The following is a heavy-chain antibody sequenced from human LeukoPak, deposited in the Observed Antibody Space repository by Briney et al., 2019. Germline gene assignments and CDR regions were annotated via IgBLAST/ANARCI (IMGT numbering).Heavy chain of an antibody. J-gene: IGHJ6*03. CDR1: GGTFSSYA. CDR3: ARDLVRAGYYWYYFLVV. CDR2: IIPIFGTA. Sequence: SVKVSCKASGGTFSSYAISWVRQAPGQGLEWMGGIIPIFGTANYAQKFQGRVTITTDESTSTAYRELSSLRSEAPAVNYGARDLVRAGYYWYYFLVVSGKGTKVTIS. D-gene: IGHD6-13*01. V-gene: IGHV1-69*05.